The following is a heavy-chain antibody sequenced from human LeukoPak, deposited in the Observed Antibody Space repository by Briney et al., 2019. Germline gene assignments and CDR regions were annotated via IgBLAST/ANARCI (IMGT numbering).Heavy chain of an antibody. CDR3: AKESTISVIVVVTEGVSYFDS. J-gene: IGHJ4*02. V-gene: IGHV4-30-2*01. CDR2: IYHSGST. CDR1: GDSIISGGYY. D-gene: IGHD3-22*01. Sequence: PSETLSLTCTVSGDSIISGGYYWSWIRQPSGKGLEWIGYIYHSGSTYYNPSLKSRVTISVDRSKNQLSLKLSSVTAADTAVYYCAKESTISVIVVVTEGVSYFDSWGQGTLVTVPS.